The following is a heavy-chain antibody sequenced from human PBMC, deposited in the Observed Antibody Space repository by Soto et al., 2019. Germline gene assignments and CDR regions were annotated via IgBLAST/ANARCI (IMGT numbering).Heavy chain of an antibody. CDR1: GYGFTTYG. CDR2: ISAQNGNT. CDR3: ARGRYGDY. J-gene: IGHJ4*02. V-gene: IGHV1-18*01. D-gene: IGHD1-1*01. Sequence: QVHLVQSGAEVKKPGASVKVSCKGSGYGFTTYGITWVRQAPGQGLEWMAWISAQNGNTNYAQKHHGRDTATRDTSTSTAYMELRSLRSDDTAVYYCARGRYGDYWGQGALVTVSS.